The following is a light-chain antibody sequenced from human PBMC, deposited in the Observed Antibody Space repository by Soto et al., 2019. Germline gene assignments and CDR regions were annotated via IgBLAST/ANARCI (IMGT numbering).Light chain of an antibody. V-gene: IGKV1-33*01. Sequence: IQLTQSPSSLSASVGDRVTITCRASQSISIYLNWYHQKPWKAPKLLIYAACSLEIGVPSRFSGSGSGTHFSLAISSLQPEDIATYYCQQYDSLPITFGQGTRLEIK. CDR3: QQYDSLPIT. CDR1: QSISIY. J-gene: IGKJ5*01. CDR2: AAC.